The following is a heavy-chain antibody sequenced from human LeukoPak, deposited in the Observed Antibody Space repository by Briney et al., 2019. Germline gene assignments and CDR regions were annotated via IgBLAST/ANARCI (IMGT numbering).Heavy chain of an antibody. CDR3: ARVSSGYYYMFDY. CDR2: INPNSGGT. J-gene: IGHJ4*02. V-gene: IGHV1-2*06. D-gene: IGHD3-22*01. Sequence: GASVKVSCKASGYTFTGYYMHWVRQAPGQGLEWMGRINPNSGGTNYAQKFQGRVTMTRDTSISTAYMELSRLISDDTAVYYCARVSSGYYYMFDYWGQGTLVTVSS. CDR1: GYTFTGYY.